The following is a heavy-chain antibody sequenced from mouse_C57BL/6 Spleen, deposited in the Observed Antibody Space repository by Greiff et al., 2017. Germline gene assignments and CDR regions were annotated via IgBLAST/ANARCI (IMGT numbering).Heavy chain of an antibody. CDR1: GYTFTEYT. J-gene: IGHJ1*03. V-gene: IGHV1-62-2*01. CDR2: FYPGSGSI. D-gene: IGHD6-1*01. CDR3: ARHEEVPSGGYFDV. Sequence: VQRVESGAELVKPGASVKLSCKASGYTFTEYTIHWVKQRPGQGLEWIGWFYPGSGSIKYNEKFKDKATLTADKSSSTVYMELSRLTSEDSAVYCGARHEEVPSGGYFDVWGTGTTVTVSS.